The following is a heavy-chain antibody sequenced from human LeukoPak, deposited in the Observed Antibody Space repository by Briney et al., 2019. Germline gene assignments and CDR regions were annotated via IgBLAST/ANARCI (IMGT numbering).Heavy chain of an antibody. CDR2: IYYSGNT. D-gene: IGHD2-15*01. CDR1: GGSIGSTTYY. CDR3: AGRQWYLLTTTPDY. Sequence: SETLSLTCTVSGGSIGSTTYYWGWIRQPPGKGLEWIGSIYYSGNTYYNPSLNSRVTISVDTSKNQFSLKLRSVTAADTAVYYCAGRQWYLLTTTPDYWGQGTLVTVSS. V-gene: IGHV4-39*07. J-gene: IGHJ4*02.